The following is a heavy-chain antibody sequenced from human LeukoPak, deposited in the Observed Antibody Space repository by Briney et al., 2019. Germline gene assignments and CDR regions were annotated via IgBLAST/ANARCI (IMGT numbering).Heavy chain of an antibody. J-gene: IGHJ6*02. V-gene: IGHV3-53*01. Sequence: GGSLTLLCAASGFTACCSYMICVRQAPGKGLEWVSVIYSGGTTYYADSVKGRFTISRDNSKNTLYLQMNSLRAEDTAVYYCARGIPYCSSNSCYDQLVGLDVWGQGKPFTVSS. D-gene: IGHD2-2*01. CDR1: GFTACCSY. CDR3: ARGIPYCSSNSCYDQLVGLDV. CDR2: IYSGGTT.